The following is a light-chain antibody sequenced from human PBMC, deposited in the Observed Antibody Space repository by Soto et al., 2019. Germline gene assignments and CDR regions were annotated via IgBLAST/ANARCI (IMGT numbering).Light chain of an antibody. Sequence: QSVLTQPASVSGSPGQSITISCTGTSSDVGGYNYVSWYQQHPGKAPKLMIYEVSNRPSGDSNRFSGSKSGNTASLTISGLQAEDEADYYCSSYTSSSTQVFGTGTKVTVL. CDR1: SSDVGGYNY. CDR3: SSYTSSSTQV. V-gene: IGLV2-14*01. CDR2: EVS. J-gene: IGLJ1*01.